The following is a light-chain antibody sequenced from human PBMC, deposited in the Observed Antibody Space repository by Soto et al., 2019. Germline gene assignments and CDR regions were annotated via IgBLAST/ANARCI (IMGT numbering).Light chain of an antibody. CDR3: QQYNNWPPWT. J-gene: IGKJ1*01. V-gene: IGKV3-15*01. Sequence: EILMTQSPATLSVSPGERATLSCRASQSVSNNLAWYQQKPGQAPRLLIYDASTRATGIPARFSGSGSGTEFILTISGLQSEDFAVYYCQQYNNWPPWTFGQGTKVEIK. CDR2: DAS. CDR1: QSVSNN.